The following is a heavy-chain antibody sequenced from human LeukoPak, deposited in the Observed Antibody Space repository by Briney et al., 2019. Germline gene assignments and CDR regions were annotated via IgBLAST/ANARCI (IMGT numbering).Heavy chain of an antibody. J-gene: IGHJ4*02. Sequence: SETLSLTCAVSGYSISSGYYWGWIRQPPGKGLEWIGSIYHSGSTYYNPSLKSRVTISVDTSKNQFSLELSSVTAADTAVYDCARGVLRYFDWLDYWGQGTLVTVSS. CDR3: ARGVLRYFDWLDY. D-gene: IGHD3-9*01. CDR2: IYHSGST. CDR1: GYSISSGYY. V-gene: IGHV4-38-2*01.